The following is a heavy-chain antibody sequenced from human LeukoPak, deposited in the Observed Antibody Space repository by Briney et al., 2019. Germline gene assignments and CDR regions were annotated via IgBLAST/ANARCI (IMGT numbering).Heavy chain of an antibody. J-gene: IGHJ1*01. CDR2: FDPEDGET. D-gene: IGHD3-22*01. Sequence: ASVKVSCKFSGYSLTELSMHWVRQAPGKGLEWMGGFDPEDGETIYAQKFQGRVTMTEDTSTDTAYMELSSLRPEYTAVYYCATYYYDSSGYYRPQYFQHWGQGALVTVSS. CDR3: ATYYYDSSGYYRPQYFQH. CDR1: GYSLTELS. V-gene: IGHV1-24*01.